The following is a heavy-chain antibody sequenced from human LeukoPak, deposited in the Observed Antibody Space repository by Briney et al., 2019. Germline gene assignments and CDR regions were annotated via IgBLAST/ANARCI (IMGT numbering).Heavy chain of an antibody. J-gene: IGHJ4*02. CDR1: GGSFSGYF. CDR3: ARVLTMVRGVIITGEFDY. CDR2: INHNGGT. D-gene: IGHD3-10*01. Sequence: SETLSLTCAVYGGSFSGYFWSWIRQPPGKGLEWIGDINHNGGTNYNPSLKSRVTISVDTSKNQFSLKLSSVTAADTAVYYCARVLTMVRGVIITGEFDYWGQGTLVTVSS. V-gene: IGHV4-34*01.